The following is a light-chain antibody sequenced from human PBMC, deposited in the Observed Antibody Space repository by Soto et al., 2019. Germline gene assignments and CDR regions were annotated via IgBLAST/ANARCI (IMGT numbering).Light chain of an antibody. CDR3: QQYNNWPYT. CDR2: GAS. V-gene: IGKV3-15*01. CDR1: QSVSSN. Sequence: IVMTQSPATLAVSPGERAALSCRASQSVSSNFAWYQQKPGQAPRLLIYGASSRATGTPARFNGSGSGTEFTLTISSLQSEDFAVYYCQQYNNWPYTFGLGTKLEMK. J-gene: IGKJ2*01.